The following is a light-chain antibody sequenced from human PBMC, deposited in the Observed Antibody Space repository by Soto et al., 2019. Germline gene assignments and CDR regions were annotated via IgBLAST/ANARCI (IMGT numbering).Light chain of an antibody. CDR2: GAS. J-gene: IGKJ5*01. Sequence: EIVLTQSPGTLSLSPGERATLSCRASQRVTSSYLAWYQQKPGQAPRLLFYGASSRATGIPDRFSGSGSGTDFTLTISRLEPEDFAVYYCQQYVSPPITFGQGTRLEIK. CDR1: QRVTSSY. CDR3: QQYVSPPIT. V-gene: IGKV3-20*01.